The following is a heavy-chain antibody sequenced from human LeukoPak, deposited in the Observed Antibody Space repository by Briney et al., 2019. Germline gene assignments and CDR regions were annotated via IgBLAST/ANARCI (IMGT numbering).Heavy chain of an antibody. J-gene: IGHJ4*02. CDR1: GFTFSTYW. Sequence: GSLRLSCAASGFTFSTYWMSWIRKPPGKGLEWIGEINHSGSTNYNPSLKSRVTISVDTSKNQFSLKLSSVTAADTAVYYCARGGVWGLLWFGELIPHFDYWGQGTLVTVSS. V-gene: IGHV4-34*01. D-gene: IGHD3-10*01. CDR3: ARGGVWGLLWFGELIPHFDY. CDR2: INHSGST.